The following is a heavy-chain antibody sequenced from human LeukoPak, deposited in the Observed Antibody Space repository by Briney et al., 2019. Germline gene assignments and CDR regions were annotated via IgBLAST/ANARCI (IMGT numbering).Heavy chain of an antibody. V-gene: IGHV3-30-3*01. CDR2: ISYDGSNK. J-gene: IGHJ6*02. CDR1: GFTFSSYA. CDR3: ARDYYGMDV. Sequence: GGSLRLSCAASGFTFSSYAMHWVRQAPGKGLEWVAVISYDGSNKYYADSVKGRFTISRDNSKTTLYLQMNSLRAEDTAVYYCARDYYGMDVWGQGTTVTVSS.